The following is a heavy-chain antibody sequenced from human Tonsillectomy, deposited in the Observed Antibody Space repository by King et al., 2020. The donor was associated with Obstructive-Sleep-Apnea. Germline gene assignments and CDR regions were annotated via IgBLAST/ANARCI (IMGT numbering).Heavy chain of an antibody. CDR2: IIPILGIA. Sequence: QLVQSGAEVKKPGSSVKVSCKASGGTFSSYAISWVRQAPGQGPEWMGGIIPILGIANYAQKFQGRVTITADKSTSTAYMELSSLRSEDTAVYYCACKGGYCSGGSCYYGWFDPWGQGTLVTVSS. D-gene: IGHD2-15*01. V-gene: IGHV1-69*09. J-gene: IGHJ5*02. CDR3: ACKGGYCSGGSCYYGWFDP. CDR1: GGTFSSYA.